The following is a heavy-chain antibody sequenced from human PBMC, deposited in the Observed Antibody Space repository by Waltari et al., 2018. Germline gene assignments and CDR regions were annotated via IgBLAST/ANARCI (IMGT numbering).Heavy chain of an antibody. J-gene: IGHJ2*01. CDR3: ARDQRGLPYWYFDL. D-gene: IGHD1-26*01. CDR1: GLTFSSYA. CDR2: ISYDGSNK. V-gene: IGHV3-30*01. Sequence: QVQLVESGGGVVQPERSLRLSCAASGLTFSSYAMHWVRQAPGKGLEWVAVISYDGSNKYYADSVKGRFTISRDNSKNTLYLQMNSLRAEDTAVYYCARDQRGLPYWYFDLWGRGTLVTVSS.